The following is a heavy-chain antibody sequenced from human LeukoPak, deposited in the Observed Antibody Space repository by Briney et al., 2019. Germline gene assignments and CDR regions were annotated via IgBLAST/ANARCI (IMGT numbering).Heavy chain of an antibody. Sequence: GGPMRLSCDASGLTLNNYGMHWVRQSPGKGRESVAGMGSDGYKEFVADAVQCRFRISRDNPNHILHIEMKSLRVEDTAMYYCAQQYGNNYQGWFFDLWGRGTLVTVSS. J-gene: IGHJ2*01. CDR2: MGSDGYKE. CDR3: AQQYGNNYQGWFFDL. V-gene: IGHV3-33*06. D-gene: IGHD5-24*01. CDR1: GLTLNNYG.